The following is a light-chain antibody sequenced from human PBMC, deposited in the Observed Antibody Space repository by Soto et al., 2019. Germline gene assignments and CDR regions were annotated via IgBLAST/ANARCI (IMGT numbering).Light chain of an antibody. J-gene: IGLJ2*01. Sequence: QSVLTQPPSASGTPGQRVTISCSGSSSNIGSKTVNWYQQLPGTAPKLLMYSNDQRPSRVPDRFSGSKSGTSASLAIGGLQSEDEADYYCAAWDDSLNGVVFGGGTQLTVL. CDR1: SSNIGSKT. V-gene: IGLV1-44*01. CDR2: SND. CDR3: AAWDDSLNGVV.